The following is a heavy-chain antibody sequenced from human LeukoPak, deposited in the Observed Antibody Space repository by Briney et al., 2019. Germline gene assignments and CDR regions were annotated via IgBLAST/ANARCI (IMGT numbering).Heavy chain of an antibody. V-gene: IGHV3-21*01. J-gene: IGHJ3*02. CDR1: VYTFSRYS. D-gene: IGHD2-2*01. Sequence: GGCLRLSRAASVYTFSRYSLNWVPEAPGRGRECGSSILISSRYIYYADSVKGRFTISRDNAKNSLYRQMNSLRAEDTAVYYCAREGCSSASCYHDAVNIWGQGTMVTVSS. CDR3: AREGCSSASCYHDAVNI. CDR2: ILISSRYI.